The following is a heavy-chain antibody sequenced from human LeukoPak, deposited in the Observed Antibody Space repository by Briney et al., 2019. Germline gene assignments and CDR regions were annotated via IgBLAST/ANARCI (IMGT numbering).Heavy chain of an antibody. Sequence: SETLSPTCTVSGGSISSGDYYWSWIRQPPGKGLEWIGYIYYSGSTYYNPSLKSRVTISVDTSKNQFSLKLSSVTAADTAVYYCARGSGSYLGYWGQGTLVTVSS. CDR3: ARGSGSYLGY. CDR2: IYYSGST. J-gene: IGHJ4*02. CDR1: GGSISSGDYY. V-gene: IGHV4-30-4*08. D-gene: IGHD1-26*01.